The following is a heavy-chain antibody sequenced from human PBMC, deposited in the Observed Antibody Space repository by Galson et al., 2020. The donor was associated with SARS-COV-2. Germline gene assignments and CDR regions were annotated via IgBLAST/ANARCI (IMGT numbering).Heavy chain of an antibody. J-gene: IGHJ4*02. CDR2: ISTTSTTI. Sequence: GGSLRLSCDASGFSSNNHHMYWFRQAPGKGLEWISYISTTSTTIHYADSVKGRFTISRDKAKNALFLQMSSLRSEDTAVYYYARDAVTTIVRDFDYWGQGVLVTVSS. CDR3: ARDAVTTIVRDFDY. D-gene: IGHD1-1*01. CDR1: GFSSNNHH. V-gene: IGHV3-48*01.